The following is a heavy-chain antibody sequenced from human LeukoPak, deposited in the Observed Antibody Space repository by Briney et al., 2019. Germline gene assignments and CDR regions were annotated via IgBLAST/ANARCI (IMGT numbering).Heavy chain of an antibody. CDR2: IYTSGST. V-gene: IGHV4-4*09. Sequence: SETLSLTCTVSGGSISSYYWSWIRQPPGKGLEWIGYIYTSGSTNYNPSLKSRVTISVDTSKNQFSLKLSSVTAADTAVYYCAGSMIRVAPSFDSWGQGTLATVSS. J-gene: IGHJ4*02. CDR3: AGSMIRVAPSFDS. D-gene: IGHD3-10*01. CDR1: GGSISSYY.